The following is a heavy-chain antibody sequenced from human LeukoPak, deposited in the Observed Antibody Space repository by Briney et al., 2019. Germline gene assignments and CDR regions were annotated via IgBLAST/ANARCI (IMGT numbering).Heavy chain of an antibody. CDR3: ARADPLVFSY. V-gene: IGHV4-39*07. CDR2: IYYSGST. CDR1: GGSISSSSYY. Sequence: SETLSLTCTVSGGSISSSSYYWGWIRQPPGKGLEWIGSIYYSGSTNYNPFLKSRVTISVDKSENQFFLKLSSVTAADTAVYYCARADPLVFSYWGQGTLVTVSS. J-gene: IGHJ4*02. D-gene: IGHD2/OR15-2a*01.